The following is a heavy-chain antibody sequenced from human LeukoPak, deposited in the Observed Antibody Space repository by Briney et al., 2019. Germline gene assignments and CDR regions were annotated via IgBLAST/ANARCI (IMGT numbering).Heavy chain of an antibody. J-gene: IGHJ3*02. V-gene: IGHV3-11*01. CDR2: ISSGGSTI. CDR3: ASRHCSSTSCYPQDAFDI. Sequence: GGSLRLSCAASGSTFSDYYMSWIRQAPGKGLECVSYISSGGSTIYYADSVKGRFTISRDNTKKSLYLQMNSLRAEDTAVYYCASRHCSSTSCYPQDAFDIWGQGTMVTVSS. CDR1: GSTFSDYY. D-gene: IGHD2-2*01.